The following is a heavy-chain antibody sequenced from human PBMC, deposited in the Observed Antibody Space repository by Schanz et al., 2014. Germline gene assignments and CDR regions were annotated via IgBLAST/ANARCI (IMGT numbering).Heavy chain of an antibody. V-gene: IGHV3-NL1*01. Sequence: QVHLVESGGGVVQPGRSLRLSCAASGFTFSYYGMTWVRQAPGKGLECVPLIYTATRGMSTYSADSVEGRFTISRDDSKNMVYLHMNSLRAEDTAVYYCARVGCINGACKYGMDVWGQGTTVTVSS. CDR1: GFTFSYYG. CDR2: IYTATRGMST. J-gene: IGHJ6*02. CDR3: ARVGCINGACKYGMDV. D-gene: IGHD2-8*01.